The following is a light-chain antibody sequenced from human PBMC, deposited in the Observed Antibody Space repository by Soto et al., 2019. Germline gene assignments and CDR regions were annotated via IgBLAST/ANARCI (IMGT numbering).Light chain of an antibody. CDR1: SSDVGGYNY. V-gene: IGLV2-8*01. CDR3: SSYAGSNAHVI. CDR2: EVT. Sequence: QSALTQPPSASGSPGQSVTFSCTGTSSDVGGYNYVSWYQQHPGKAPKLMIYEVTKRPSGVPDRFSGSKSGNTASLTVSGLQAEDEADYYCSSYAGSNAHVIFGGGTKLTVL. J-gene: IGLJ2*01.